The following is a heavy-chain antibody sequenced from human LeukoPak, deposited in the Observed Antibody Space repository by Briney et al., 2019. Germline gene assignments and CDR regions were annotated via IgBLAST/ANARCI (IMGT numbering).Heavy chain of an antibody. CDR1: GFTFSDYG. D-gene: IGHD6-13*01. CDR2: IANDGRDK. J-gene: IGHJ4*02. Sequence: GESLRLSCAASGFTFSDYGMHWVRQAPGKGLEWVAVIANDGRDKKYADSVRGRFTISRDNSKNTVYLQMNSLRAEDTAVFYCVKDMKIKAAGYYFDYWGQGTLVTVSS. CDR3: VKDMKIKAAGYYFDY. V-gene: IGHV3-30*18.